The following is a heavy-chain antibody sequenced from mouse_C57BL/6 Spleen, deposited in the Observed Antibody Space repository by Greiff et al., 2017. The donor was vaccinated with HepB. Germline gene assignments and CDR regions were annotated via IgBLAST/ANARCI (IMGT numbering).Heavy chain of an antibody. CDR1: GYTFTSYW. Sequence: VQLQQSGAELVKPGASVKMSCKASGYTFTSYWITWVKQRPGQGLEWIGDIYPGSGSTNYNEKFKSKATLTVDTSSSTAYMQLSSLTSEDSAVYYCARSLIYYDYEGFAYWGQGTLVTVSA. J-gene: IGHJ3*01. D-gene: IGHD2-4*01. CDR3: ARSLIYYDYEGFAY. V-gene: IGHV1-55*01. CDR2: IYPGSGST.